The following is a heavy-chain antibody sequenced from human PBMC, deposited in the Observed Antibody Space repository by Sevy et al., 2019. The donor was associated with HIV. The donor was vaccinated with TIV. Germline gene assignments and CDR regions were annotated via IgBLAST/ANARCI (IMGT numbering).Heavy chain of an antibody. CDR2: INQDGSEI. CDR3: ARALYAYSSY. CDR1: GLTFSSFW. D-gene: IGHD4-4*01. J-gene: IGHJ4*02. Sequence: GGSLRLSCAASGLTFSSFWMTWIRQAPGKGLEWVANINQDGSEIHYVDSVKGRFSISRDNAKNSLNLQMNSLRAEDTAMYYCARALYAYSSYWGQGTLVTVSS. V-gene: IGHV3-7*01.